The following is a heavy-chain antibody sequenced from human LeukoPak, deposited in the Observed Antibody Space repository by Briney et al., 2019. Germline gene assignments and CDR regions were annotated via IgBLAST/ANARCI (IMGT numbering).Heavy chain of an antibody. CDR3: ARERPSAVGYYYYYYGMDV. J-gene: IGHJ6*02. CDR1: GFSFSSYW. Sequence: GGSLRLSCAASGFSFSSYWMHWVRQAPGKGLVWVSRINSDGSSTSYADSVKGRFTISRDNAKNTLYLQMNSLRAEDSAVYYCARERPSAVGYYYYYYGMDVWGQGTTVTVSS. V-gene: IGHV3-74*01. CDR2: INSDGSST.